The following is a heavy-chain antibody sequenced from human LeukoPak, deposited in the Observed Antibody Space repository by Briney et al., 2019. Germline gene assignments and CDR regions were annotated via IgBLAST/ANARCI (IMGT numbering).Heavy chain of an antibody. Sequence: SQTLSLTCTVSGGSISSYYWSWIRQPAGKGLEWIGRIYTSGSTNYNPSLKSRVTMSVDTSKNQFSLKLSSVTAADTAVYYCASLHCSSTSCYNNWFDPWGQGTLVTVSS. CDR2: IYTSGST. V-gene: IGHV4-4*07. CDR1: GGSISSYY. CDR3: ASLHCSSTSCYNNWFDP. J-gene: IGHJ5*02. D-gene: IGHD2-2*02.